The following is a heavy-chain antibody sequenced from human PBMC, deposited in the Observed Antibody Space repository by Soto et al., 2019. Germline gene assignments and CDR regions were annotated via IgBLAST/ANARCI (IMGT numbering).Heavy chain of an antibody. CDR3: ARDPKTSGGQHWAFNYFDS. CDR1: GFSFSISP. CDR2: ISYDGTNK. Sequence: PGGSLRLSCAASGFSFSISPMHWVRQAPGKGPEWVALISYDGTNKFYADSVKGRFTISRDNSKSTLYLQVDSLRPEDAAVYYCARDPKTSGGQHWAFNYFDSWGQGTLVPVSS. V-gene: IGHV3-30-3*01. J-gene: IGHJ4*02. D-gene: IGHD7-27*01.